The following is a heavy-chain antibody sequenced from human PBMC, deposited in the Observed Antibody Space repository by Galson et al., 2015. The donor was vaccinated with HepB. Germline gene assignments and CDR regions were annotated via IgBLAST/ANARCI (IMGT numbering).Heavy chain of an antibody. Sequence: SVKVSCKASGGTFSSYAISWVRQAPGQGLEWMGGIIPIFGTANYAQKFQGRVTITADESTGTAYMELSSLRSEDTAVYYCARAGGGSRNSGSGAFDIWGQGTMVTVSS. CDR2: IIPIFGTA. V-gene: IGHV1-69*13. D-gene: IGHD5-12*01. CDR3: ARAGGGSRNSGSGAFDI. J-gene: IGHJ3*02. CDR1: GGTFSSYA.